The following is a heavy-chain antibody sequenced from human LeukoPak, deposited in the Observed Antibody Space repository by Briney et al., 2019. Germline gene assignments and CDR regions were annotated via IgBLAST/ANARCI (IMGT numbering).Heavy chain of an antibody. Sequence: GGSLRLSCAASGFTFRSYWMSWVRQAPGKGLEWVSSISSSSSYIYYADSVKGRFTISRDNAKNSLYLQMNSLRAEDTAVYYCARDFSGGTVTTPIDYWGQGTLVTVSS. CDR2: ISSSSSYI. D-gene: IGHD4-17*01. J-gene: IGHJ4*02. CDR1: GFTFRSYW. V-gene: IGHV3-21*01. CDR3: ARDFSGGTVTTPIDY.